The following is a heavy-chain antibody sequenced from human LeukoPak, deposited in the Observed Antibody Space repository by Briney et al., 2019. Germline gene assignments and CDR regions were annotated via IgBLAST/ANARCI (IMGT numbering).Heavy chain of an antibody. D-gene: IGHD5-18*01. CDR3: ARGAIQLWLIGGGYFDY. CDR2: INPNSGGT. CDR1: GYTFTGYY. Sequence: ASVKVSSKASGYTFTGYYMHWVRQAPGQGLEWMGWINPNSGGTNYAQKFQGWVTMTRDTSISTAYMELSRLRSDDTAVYYCARGAIQLWLIGGGYFDYWGQGTLVTVSS. J-gene: IGHJ4*02. V-gene: IGHV1-2*04.